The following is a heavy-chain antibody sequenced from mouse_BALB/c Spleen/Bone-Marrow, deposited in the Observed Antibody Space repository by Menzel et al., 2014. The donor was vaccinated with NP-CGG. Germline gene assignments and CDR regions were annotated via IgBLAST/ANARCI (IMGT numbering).Heavy chain of an antibody. J-gene: IGHJ1*01. Sequence: EVQLVESGAELVKPGASVKLSCTASGFNIKDTYMHWVKQRPEQGLEWIGRIDPANGNTKYDPKFQGKATITADTSSNTAYLQLSSLTSEDTAVYYCARWGKLGRGYFDVWGAGTTVTVSS. D-gene: IGHD4-1*01. CDR3: ARWGKLGRGYFDV. CDR1: GFNIKDTY. V-gene: IGHV14-3*02. CDR2: IDPANGNT.